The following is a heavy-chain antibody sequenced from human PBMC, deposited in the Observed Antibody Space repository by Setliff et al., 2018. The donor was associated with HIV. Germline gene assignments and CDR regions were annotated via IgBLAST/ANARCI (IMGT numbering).Heavy chain of an antibody. Sequence: ASVKVSCKAAGGIFRSYAISWVRQAPGQGLEWMGGIVPASGSTTYAQKFEGRVTITADESTASAYMDLSRLRSDDAAVYFCVVGVNYYNLNPYDAWGQGTMVTVSS. D-gene: IGHD3-10*01. CDR3: VVGVNYYNLNPYDA. V-gene: IGHV1-69*13. J-gene: IGHJ3*01. CDR2: IVPASGST. CDR1: GGIFRSYA.